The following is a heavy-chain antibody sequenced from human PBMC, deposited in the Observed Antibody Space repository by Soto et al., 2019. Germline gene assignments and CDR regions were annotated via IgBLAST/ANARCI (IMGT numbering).Heavy chain of an antibody. J-gene: IGHJ5*02. CDR3: TRVDGACNRTVCPGWFDP. CDR2: TSYDDDNK. Sequence: QEQLMESGGAVVQPGRSLRLSCAASGFPFNNYGMHWVRQAPGKGLEWVAFTSYDDDNKYYADSVKGRFTISRDNSKSPLFLQMNRLRPEDTAIYFCTRVDGACNRTVCPGWFDPWGQGALVSVSS. CDR1: GFPFNNYG. D-gene: IGHD3-10*01. V-gene: IGHV3-30*19.